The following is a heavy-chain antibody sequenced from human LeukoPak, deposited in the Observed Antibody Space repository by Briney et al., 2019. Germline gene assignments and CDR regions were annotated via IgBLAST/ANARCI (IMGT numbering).Heavy chain of an antibody. CDR1: GFTFSGYW. CDR2: INSDGSKI. Sequence: GGSLRLSCATSGFTFSGYWMYWVRQAPGKGLVWVSRINSDGSKIDDADSVKGRFTISRDNAKNSLYLQMNSLRDEDTAVYYCARGGAGRYYSGGSCYQREDYWGQGTLVTVSS. CDR3: ARGGAGRYYSGGSCYQREDY. V-gene: IGHV3-74*01. D-gene: IGHD2-15*01. J-gene: IGHJ4*02.